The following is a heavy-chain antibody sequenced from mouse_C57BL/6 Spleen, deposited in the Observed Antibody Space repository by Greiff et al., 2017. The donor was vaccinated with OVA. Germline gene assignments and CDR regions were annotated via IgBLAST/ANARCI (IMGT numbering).Heavy chain of an antibody. CDR2: IDPENGDT. D-gene: IGHD2-1*01. Sequence: EVKLQESGAELVRPGASVKLSCTASGFNIKDDYMHWVKQRPEQGLEWIGWIDPENGDTEYASKFQGKATITADTSSNTAYLQLSSLTSEDTAVYYCTTDGNWYFDVWGTGTTVTVSS. V-gene: IGHV14-4*01. CDR1: GFNIKDDY. CDR3: TTDGNWYFDV. J-gene: IGHJ1*03.